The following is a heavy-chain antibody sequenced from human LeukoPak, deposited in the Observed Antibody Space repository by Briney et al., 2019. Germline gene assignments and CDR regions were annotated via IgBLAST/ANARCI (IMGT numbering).Heavy chain of an antibody. J-gene: IGHJ5*02. Sequence: SETLSLTCAVYGGSFSGYYWSWIRQPPGKGLEWIGEINHSGSTNYNPSLKSRVTISVDTSKNQFSLKLSSVTAADTAVYYRARGKKGRPRYWFDPWGQGTLVTVSS. CDR1: GGSFSGYY. CDR2: INHSGST. V-gene: IGHV4-34*01. CDR3: ARGKKGRPRYWFDP.